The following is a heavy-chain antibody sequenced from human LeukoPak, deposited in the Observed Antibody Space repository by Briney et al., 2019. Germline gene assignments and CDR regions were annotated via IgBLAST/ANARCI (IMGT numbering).Heavy chain of an antibody. V-gene: IGHV3-64*01. CDR2: ITSNGDST. Sequence: SGGSLRLSCAASGLTFSSYAMHWVRQAPGKGLEYVSSITSNGDSTYYANSVKGRFTISRDNAKSTLYLQMNSLRAEDTAVYYCARSTWWFDPWGQGTLVTVSS. J-gene: IGHJ5*02. CDR1: GLTFSSYA. CDR3: ARSTWWFDP.